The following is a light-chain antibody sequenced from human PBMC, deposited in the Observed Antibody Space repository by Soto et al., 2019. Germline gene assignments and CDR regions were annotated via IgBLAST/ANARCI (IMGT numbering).Light chain of an antibody. J-gene: IGKJ1*01. Sequence: EIVMTQSPATLSLSPGGRATLSCRASESVSNNLAWYQQKAGQAPRLLIYGASTRATGIPARFSGSGSGTEFTLTISSLQSEDFAVYYCQQYSIWRTFGQGTKVDIK. CDR2: GAS. V-gene: IGKV3-15*01. CDR3: QQYSIWRT. CDR1: ESVSNN.